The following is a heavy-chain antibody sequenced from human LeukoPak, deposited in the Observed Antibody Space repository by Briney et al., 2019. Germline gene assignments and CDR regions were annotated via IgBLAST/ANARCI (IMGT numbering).Heavy chain of an antibody. Sequence: GGSLRLSCAASGFTFSSYWMSWVRQAPGKGLEWVATIKQDGSEKYYVDSVKGRFTISRDNAKNSLYLQMNSLRAEDTAVYYCARDETYYYDSSGYYFDYWGQGTLVTVSS. CDR3: ARDETYYYDSSGYYFDY. J-gene: IGHJ4*02. CDR2: IKQDGSEK. CDR1: GFTFSSYW. D-gene: IGHD3-22*01. V-gene: IGHV3-7*01.